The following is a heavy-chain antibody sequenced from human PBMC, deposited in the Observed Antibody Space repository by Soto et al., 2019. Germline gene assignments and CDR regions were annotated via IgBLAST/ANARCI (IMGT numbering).Heavy chain of an antibody. CDR1: GGSISNRRYY. CDR3: ARGGFYWNYLVY. CDR2: IHYSGST. Sequence: SETLSLTCTVSGGSISNRRYYWVWIRQPPGKGLEWIGSIHYSGSTYDNPSLKSRVTISVDKSKNQFSLKLSSVTAADTAVYYCARGGFYWNYLVYWGQGTLVTVSS. J-gene: IGHJ4*02. D-gene: IGHD1-1*01. V-gene: IGHV4-39*07.